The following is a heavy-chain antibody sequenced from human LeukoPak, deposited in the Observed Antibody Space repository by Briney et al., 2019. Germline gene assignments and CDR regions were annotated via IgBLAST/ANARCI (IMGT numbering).Heavy chain of an antibody. CDR1: GGSISSGDYY. CDR2: IYYSGST. V-gene: IGHV4-30-4*08. D-gene: IGHD2-21*01. J-gene: IGHJ3*02. Sequence: PSGTLSLTCTVSGGSISSGDYYWSWIRQPPGKGLEWIGYIYYSGSTYYNPSLKSRVTISVDTSKNQFSLKLSSVTAADTAVYYCAREGLVRTFDIWGQGTMVTVSS. CDR3: AREGLVRTFDI.